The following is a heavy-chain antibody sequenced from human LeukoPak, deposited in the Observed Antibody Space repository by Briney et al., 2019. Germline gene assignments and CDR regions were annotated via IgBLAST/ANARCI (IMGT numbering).Heavy chain of an antibody. CDR1: RFTFSNFW. J-gene: IGHJ4*02. Sequence: GGSLRLSCTASRFTFSNFWMGWVRQAPGKGLEWVANIKQDETEKFYLGSVKGRFTISRDNSKNTLYLQMNSLRAEDTAVYYCARAQWLEAPDYWGQGTLVTVSS. V-gene: IGHV3-7*03. CDR2: IKQDETEK. D-gene: IGHD6-19*01. CDR3: ARAQWLEAPDY.